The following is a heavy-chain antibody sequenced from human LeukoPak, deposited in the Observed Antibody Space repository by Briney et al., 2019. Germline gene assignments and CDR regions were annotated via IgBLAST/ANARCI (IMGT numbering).Heavy chain of an antibody. Sequence: ASVKVSCKVSGYTLTELSMHWGRQAPGKGLEWMGGFDPEDGETIDAQKFQGRVTMTEDTSTDTAYMELSSLRSEDTAVYYCATQIHYYDSSGYYGLDYWGQGTLVTVSS. D-gene: IGHD3-22*01. CDR2: FDPEDGET. V-gene: IGHV1-24*01. CDR1: GYTLTELS. CDR3: ATQIHYYDSSGYYGLDY. J-gene: IGHJ4*02.